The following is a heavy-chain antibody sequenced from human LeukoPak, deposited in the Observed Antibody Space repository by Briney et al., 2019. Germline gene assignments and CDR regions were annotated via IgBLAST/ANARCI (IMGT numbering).Heavy chain of an antibody. CDR3: ASARTSSRSWFTFDY. CDR1: GGSISSSSYY. J-gene: IGHJ4*02. Sequence: SETLSLTCTVSGGSISSSSYYWGWIRQPPGKGLEWIGSIYYSGSTYYNPSLKSRVTISVDTSKNQLSLKLSSVTAADTAGYYCASARTSSRSWFTFDYWGQGILVTVSS. CDR2: IYYSGST. D-gene: IGHD6-13*01. V-gene: IGHV4-39*01.